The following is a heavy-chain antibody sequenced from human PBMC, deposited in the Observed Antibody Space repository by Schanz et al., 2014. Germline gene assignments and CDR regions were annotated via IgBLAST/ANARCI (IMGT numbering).Heavy chain of an antibody. Sequence: QGQLVESGGGVVQPGRSLRLSCAASGFTFSIYAMHWVRQAPGKGLEWVSGMSWNAGSLGYGDSVKGRFTISRDNSKNALYLQMDSLRAEDTAVYYCARGIITMVRGGDVGAFDIWGQGTMVTVSS. CDR3: ARGIITMVRGGDVGAFDI. CDR1: GFTFSIYA. CDR2: MSWNAGSL. D-gene: IGHD3-10*01. V-gene: IGHV3-33*08. J-gene: IGHJ3*02.